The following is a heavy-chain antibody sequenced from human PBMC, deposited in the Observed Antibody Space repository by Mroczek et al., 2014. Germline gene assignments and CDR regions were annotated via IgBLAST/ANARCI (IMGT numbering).Heavy chain of an antibody. J-gene: IGHJ4*02. CDR1: GFTFSSYA. CDR2: ISGSGGST. CDR3: AKSPLGVRELLVGGGLDLDY. D-gene: IGHD3-10*01. Sequence: EVQLLETGGGLVQPGGSLRLSCAASGFTFSSYAMSWVRQAPGKGLEWVSAISGSGGSTYYADSVKGRFTISRDNSKNTLYLQMNSLRAEDTAVYYCAKSPLGVRELLVGGGLDLDYVGPGNPGHRLL. V-gene: IGHV3-23*01.